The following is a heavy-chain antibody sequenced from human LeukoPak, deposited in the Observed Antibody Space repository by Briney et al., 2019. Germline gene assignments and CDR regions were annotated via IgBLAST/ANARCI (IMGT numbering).Heavy chain of an antibody. Sequence: PGGSLRLXCAASAFTYSSYWMHCDRRAPGKGLVWVSRINSDGSSTSYADSVKGRLTIARDNAKNTLYLQMNSLRAEDTAVYYCASYRGDFWSGYYSNWFDPWGQGTLVTVSS. CDR2: INSDGSST. J-gene: IGHJ5*02. CDR1: AFTYSSYW. CDR3: ASYRGDFWSGYYSNWFDP. D-gene: IGHD3-3*01. V-gene: IGHV3-74*01.